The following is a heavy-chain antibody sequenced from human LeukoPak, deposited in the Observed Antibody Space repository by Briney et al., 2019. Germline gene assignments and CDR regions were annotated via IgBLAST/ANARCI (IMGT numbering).Heavy chain of an antibody. CDR2: ISWDGGST. J-gene: IGHJ6*03. CDR3: AKDSVDFWSGSYMDV. D-gene: IGHD3-3*01. Sequence: GGSLRLSCAASGFTFDDYAMHWVRQAPGKGLEWVSLISWDGGSTYYADSVKSRFTISRDNSKNSLYLQMNSLRAEDTALYYCAKDSVDFWSGSYMDVWGKGTTVTVSS. V-gene: IGHV3-43D*03. CDR1: GFTFDDYA.